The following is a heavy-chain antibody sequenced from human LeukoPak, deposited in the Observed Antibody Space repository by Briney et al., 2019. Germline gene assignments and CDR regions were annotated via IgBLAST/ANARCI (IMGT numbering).Heavy chain of an antibody. J-gene: IGHJ4*02. CDR1: GGSIRSYY. CDR3: ARDRLTVTDFDY. Sequence: SETLSLTCTVSGGSIRSYYWSWIRQPPGKGLEWIGYIYYIGSTKYNPSLKSRVTISVDTSKNQFSLKLSSVTAADTAVYYCARDRLTVTDFDYWSQGTLVTVSS. V-gene: IGHV4-59*13. D-gene: IGHD4-17*01. CDR2: IYYIGST.